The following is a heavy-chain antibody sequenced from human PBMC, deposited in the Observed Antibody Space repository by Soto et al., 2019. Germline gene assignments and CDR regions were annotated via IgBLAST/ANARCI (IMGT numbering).Heavy chain of an antibody. V-gene: IGHV4-39*01. Sequence: PGKGLEWNGRIYYSGSTYYNPSLKSRVTISVDTSKNQFSLKLSSVTAADIFFFQAEDGIRGTVPVSAFLLNRSSDL. CDR3: EDGIRGTVPVSAFLLNRSSDL. CDR2: IYYSGST. J-gene: IGHJ2*01. D-gene: IGHD1-1*01.